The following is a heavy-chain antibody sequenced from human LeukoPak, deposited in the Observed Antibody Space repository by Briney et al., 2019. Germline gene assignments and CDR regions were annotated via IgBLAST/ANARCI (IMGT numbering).Heavy chain of an antibody. V-gene: IGHV3-74*01. CDR1: GFIFRNYW. CDR2: INSDGGTT. Sequence: PGGSLRLSCAASGFIFRNYWMYWVRQAPGKGLVWVSRINSDGGTTTYADSVKGRFTISRDNAKNTLYLQMNSLRAEDTAVYYCARGDWDGDGNFDYWGQGTLVTVSS. D-gene: IGHD3/OR15-3a*01. J-gene: IGHJ4*02. CDR3: ARGDWDGDGNFDY.